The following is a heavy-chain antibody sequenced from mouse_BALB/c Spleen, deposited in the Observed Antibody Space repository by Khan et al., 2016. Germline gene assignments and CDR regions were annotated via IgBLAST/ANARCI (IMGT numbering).Heavy chain of an antibody. V-gene: IGHV1-62-2*01. CDR1: VFTFTDNT. CDR2: FYPGSVSI. CDR3: GRHEFTTAPFAY. Sequence: QVRLQQSGAELVKPGASVKLSCKASVFTFTDNTIHWVKQKSGQGLEWIGWFYPGSVSIKYNENFKDKATLTADKSSSTVYMELSRLTSEDAAVYFCGRHEFTTAPFAYWGQGTLVTVSA. J-gene: IGHJ3*01. D-gene: IGHD1-2*01.